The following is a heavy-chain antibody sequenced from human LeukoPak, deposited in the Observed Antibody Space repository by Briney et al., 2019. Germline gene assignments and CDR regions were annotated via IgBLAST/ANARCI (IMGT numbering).Heavy chain of an antibody. J-gene: IGHJ4*02. CDR2: IRYDGSNK. CDR3: ARNIAAAGTDMFLDY. V-gene: IGHV3-30*02. D-gene: IGHD6-13*01. CDR1: GFTFSSYG. Sequence: GGSLRLSCAASGFTFSSYGMHWVRQAPGKGLEWVAFIRYDGSNKYYADSVKGRFTISRDNSKNTLYLQMNSLRAEDTAVYYCARNIAAAGTDMFLDYWGQGTLVTVSS.